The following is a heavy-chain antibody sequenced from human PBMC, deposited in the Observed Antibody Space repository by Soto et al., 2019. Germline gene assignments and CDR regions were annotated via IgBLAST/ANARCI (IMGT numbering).Heavy chain of an antibody. CDR1: GGSISSYY. CDR2: IFYSGST. Sequence: QVQLQESGPGLVKPSETLSLTCTVSGGSISSYYWSWIRQPPGKGLELIGFIFYSGSTTYNPSLTSRVTISIDTSDYQFSLKLHSVTAADTAVYYFASMIGDPVLSFDSWGPGTLVAVSS. D-gene: IGHD3-10*02. CDR3: ASMIGDPVLSFDS. J-gene: IGHJ5*01. V-gene: IGHV4-59*01.